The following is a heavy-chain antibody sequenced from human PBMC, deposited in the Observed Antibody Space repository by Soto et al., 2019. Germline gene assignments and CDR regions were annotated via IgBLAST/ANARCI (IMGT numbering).Heavy chain of an antibody. V-gene: IGHV4-59*01. CDR1: GGSISSYY. J-gene: IGHJ6*02. CDR3: ARDYLYSGGSRSYSIYYRMDV. D-gene: IGHD3-10*01. Sequence: SETLSLTCTVSGGSISSYYWSWIRQPPGKGLEWIGYIYYSGSTNYKPSLKSRVTISVDTSKNQFSLKLSSVTAADTAVYYCARDYLYSGGSRSYSIYYRMDVWGQGTTVTVS. CDR2: IYYSGST.